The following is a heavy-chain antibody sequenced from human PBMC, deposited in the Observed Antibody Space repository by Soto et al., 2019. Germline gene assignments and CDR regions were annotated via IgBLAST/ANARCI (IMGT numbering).Heavy chain of an antibody. CDR1: GGSFSGYY. J-gene: IGHJ4*02. D-gene: IGHD3-16*02. CDR3: ARGARGQYDYIWGSYRWSPFDY. CDR2: INHSGST. Sequence: SETLSLTCAVYGGSFSGYYWSWIRQPPGKGLEWIGEINHSGSTNYNPSLKSRVTISVDTSKNQFSLKLSSVTAADTAVYYCARGARGQYDYIWGSYRWSPFDYWGQGTLVTVSS. V-gene: IGHV4-34*01.